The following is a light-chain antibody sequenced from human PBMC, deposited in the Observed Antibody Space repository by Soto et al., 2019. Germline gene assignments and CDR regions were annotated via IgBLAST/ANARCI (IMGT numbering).Light chain of an antibody. CDR3: QQYSNWPPGT. J-gene: IGKJ1*01. Sequence: IVMTQSPATLSVSPGERATLSCGASQSVRSNLAWYQQKPGQAPRLLIYGASTRATGIPARFSGSGSGTEFTLTISSLQSEDFAVYYCQQYSNWPPGTFGQGTKVDIK. V-gene: IGKV3-15*01. CDR2: GAS. CDR1: QSVRSN.